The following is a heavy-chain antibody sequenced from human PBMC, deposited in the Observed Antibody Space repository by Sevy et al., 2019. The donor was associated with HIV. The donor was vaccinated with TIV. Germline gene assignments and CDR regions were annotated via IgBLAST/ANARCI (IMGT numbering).Heavy chain of an antibody. D-gene: IGHD1-26*01. Sequence: GGSQRLSCAASGFTFSTYGMHWVRQAPGKGLEWVAVIWYDGNTKYCADSVKGRFTISRDNSKNTLYLQMNSLRAEDTAVYYCARDYRGAAPESYYYYGMDVWGQGTTVTVSS. CDR2: IWYDGNTK. CDR3: ARDYRGAAPESYYYYGMDV. CDR1: GFTFSTYG. V-gene: IGHV3-33*01. J-gene: IGHJ6*02.